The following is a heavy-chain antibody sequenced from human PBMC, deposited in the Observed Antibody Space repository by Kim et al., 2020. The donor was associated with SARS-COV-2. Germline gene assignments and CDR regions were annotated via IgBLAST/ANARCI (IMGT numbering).Heavy chain of an antibody. D-gene: IGHD3-22*01. CDR2: ISYDGSNK. CDR1: GFTFSSYA. J-gene: IGHJ4*02. Sequence: GGSLRLSCAASGFTFSSYAMHWVRQAPGKGLEWVAVISYDGSNKYYADSVKGRFTISRDNSKNTLYLQMNSLRAEDTAVYYCARAGHYYDSSVKIPANYYFDYWGQGTLVTVSS. V-gene: IGHV3-30-3*01. CDR3: ARAGHYYDSSVKIPANYYFDY.